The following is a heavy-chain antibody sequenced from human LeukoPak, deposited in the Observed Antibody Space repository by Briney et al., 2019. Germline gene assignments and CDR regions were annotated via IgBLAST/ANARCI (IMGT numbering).Heavy chain of an antibody. V-gene: IGHV3-53*01. CDR2: IYSGGST. Sequence: PGGSLRLSCAASGFTVSSNYMSWVRQAPGKGLEWVSVIYSGGSTYYADSVKGRFTITRDNPKTTLYLKMNSLRAEDTAVYYCARSKGYYGAGSYRWYYYYYMDVWGKGTTVTVSS. CDR1: GFTVSSNY. D-gene: IGHD3-10*01. CDR3: ARSKGYYGAGSYRWYYYYYMDV. J-gene: IGHJ6*03.